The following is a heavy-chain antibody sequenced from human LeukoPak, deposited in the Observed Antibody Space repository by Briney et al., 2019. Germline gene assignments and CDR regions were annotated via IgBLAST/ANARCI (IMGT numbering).Heavy chain of an antibody. J-gene: IGHJ5*02. CDR3: VKDRGSSGWFDS. CDR1: GFTFSSYA. Sequence: GGSLRLSCSASGFTFSSYAMHWVRHPPGKGLEHVSTISSTGDSTYYADSMKGRFTISRDNSKDTLFLQMSSLRAEDTAVYYCVKDRGSSGWFDSWGQGTLVTVSS. V-gene: IGHV3-64D*09. D-gene: IGHD3-22*01. CDR2: ISSTGDST.